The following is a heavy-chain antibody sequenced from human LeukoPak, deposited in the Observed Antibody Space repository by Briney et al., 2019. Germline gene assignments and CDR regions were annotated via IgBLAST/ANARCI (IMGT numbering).Heavy chain of an antibody. D-gene: IGHD2-21*02. V-gene: IGHV4-30-2*01. CDR2: IYHSGST. J-gene: IGHJ6*02. CDR1: GGSISSGGYS. Sequence: TLSLTCAVSGGSISSGGYSWSWIRQPPGKGLEWIGYIYHSGSTYYNPSLKSRVTISVDTSKNQFSLKLSSVTAADTAVYYCARDRYCGGDCYPDYYYYGMDVWGQGTTVTVSS. CDR3: ARDRYCGGDCYPDYYYYGMDV.